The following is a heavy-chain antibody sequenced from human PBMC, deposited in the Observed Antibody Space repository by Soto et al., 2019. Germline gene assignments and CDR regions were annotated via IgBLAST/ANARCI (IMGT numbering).Heavy chain of an antibody. D-gene: IGHD1-1*01. CDR2: ITHSGST. CDR3: ARDKITGLFDY. J-gene: IGHJ4*02. Sequence: QVQLQQWGAGLLKPSETLSLTCAVYGGSFSGYYWTWIRQPPGTGLEWIGEITHSGSTNYNPSLTSGVTTSIHTSKNQCSLTPTSVAAADRAGYFCARDKITGLFDYWGQGTLVTVSS. V-gene: IGHV4-34*01. CDR1: GGSFSGYY.